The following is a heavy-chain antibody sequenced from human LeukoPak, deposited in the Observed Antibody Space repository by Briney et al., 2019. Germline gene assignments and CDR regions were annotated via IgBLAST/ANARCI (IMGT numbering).Heavy chain of an antibody. D-gene: IGHD6-6*01. J-gene: IGHJ4*02. Sequence: PGGSLRLSCTASGFPFSTFTMNWVRQAPGKGLGWLSFIVRSDGPIYYADSVKGRFTISRDNAKNSLYLQMNSLTVEDTAVYYCARETGSTTSAEFEFWGQGTLVTVSS. CDR1: GFPFSTFT. CDR3: ARETGSTTSAEFEF. V-gene: IGHV3-48*03. CDR2: IVRSDGPI.